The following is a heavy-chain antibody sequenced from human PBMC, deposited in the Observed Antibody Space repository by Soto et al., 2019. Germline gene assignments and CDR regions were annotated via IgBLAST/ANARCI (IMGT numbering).Heavy chain of an antibody. Sequence: PGGSLRLSCSASGFTFSSYDMHWVRQGPGKGLEWVSAIGTAGDTNYAGSVKGRFTISRENAENSLYLQMNSLRAGDTAIYFCARAIGPTLFDYWGQGTLVTVSS. CDR3: ARAIGPTLFDY. D-gene: IGHD3-22*01. CDR2: IGTAGDT. CDR1: GFTFSSYD. V-gene: IGHV3-13*04. J-gene: IGHJ4*02.